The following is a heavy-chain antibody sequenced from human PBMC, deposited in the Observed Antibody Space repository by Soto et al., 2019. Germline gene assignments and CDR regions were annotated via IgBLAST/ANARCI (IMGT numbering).Heavy chain of an antibody. D-gene: IGHD2-2*01. V-gene: IGHV1-69*08. CDR1: GGTFSRYS. Sequence: QVQLVQSGAEVKKPGSSVKVSCKASGGTFSRYSITWVRQAPGHGLEWIGRIIPIFGIPTYAQKFQGRVTFTADESTSTAYMELSSLSSDDTAVYYCAREDRDRETGLGPAAIDGMDVWGQGTTVTVSS. CDR2: IIPIFGIP. CDR3: AREDRDRETGLGPAAIDGMDV. J-gene: IGHJ6*02.